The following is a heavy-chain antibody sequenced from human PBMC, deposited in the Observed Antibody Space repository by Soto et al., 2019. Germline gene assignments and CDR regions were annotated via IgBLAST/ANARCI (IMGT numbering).Heavy chain of an antibody. D-gene: IGHD6-6*01. J-gene: IGHJ3*02. Sequence: QVQLVQSGAEVKKPGASVKVSCKASGYTFTSYYMHWVRQAPGQGLEWMGIINPSGGSTSYAQKFQGRVTMTRDTSTSTVYMELSSLRSEDTAVYYCARGRRRNIAARHDAFDIWGQGTMVTVSS. V-gene: IGHV1-46*01. CDR2: INPSGGST. CDR3: ARGRRRNIAARHDAFDI. CDR1: GYTFTSYY.